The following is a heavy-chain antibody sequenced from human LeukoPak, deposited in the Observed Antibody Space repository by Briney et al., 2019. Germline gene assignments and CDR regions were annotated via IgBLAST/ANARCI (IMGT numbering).Heavy chain of an antibody. Sequence: SETLSLTCAVSGTSFSSYYWSWIRQPPGKGLEWIGEVNHSGYTNDNPSLKSRVTISVDTSKNQISLRRRSVTAADTGVYFCARMTTGHDFWGQGTLVTVSS. CDR3: ARMTTGHDF. D-gene: IGHD4-17*01. V-gene: IGHV4-34*01. J-gene: IGHJ4*02. CDR1: GTSFSSYY. CDR2: VNHSGYT.